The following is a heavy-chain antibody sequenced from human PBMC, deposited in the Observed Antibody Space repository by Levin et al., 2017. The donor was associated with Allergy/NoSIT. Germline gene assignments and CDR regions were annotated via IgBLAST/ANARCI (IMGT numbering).Heavy chain of an antibody. CDR1: GFTFDDYA. V-gene: IGHV3-43D*04. Sequence: GESLKISCAASGFTFDDYAMHWVRQAPGKGLEWVSLISWDGGSTYYADSVKGRFTISRDNSKNSLYLQMNSLRAEDTALYYCAKGYCSSTSCYFEEIIDYWGQGTLVTVSS. CDR3: AKGYCSSTSCYFEEIIDY. J-gene: IGHJ4*02. D-gene: IGHD2-2*01. CDR2: ISWDGGST.